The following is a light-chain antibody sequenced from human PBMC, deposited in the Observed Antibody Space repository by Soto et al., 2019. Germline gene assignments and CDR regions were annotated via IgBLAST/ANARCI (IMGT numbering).Light chain of an antibody. Sequence: EIVLTQSPGTLSLSPGERATLSCRASQSVSSNFLAWYQQKPGQTPRLLIYGASSRATGIPDRFSGSGSGTDITLTISRLEPEDFAVYFCQQYDSFRWTFGQGTKVEIK. CDR1: QSVSSNF. V-gene: IGKV3-20*01. J-gene: IGKJ1*01. CDR2: GAS. CDR3: QQYDSFRWT.